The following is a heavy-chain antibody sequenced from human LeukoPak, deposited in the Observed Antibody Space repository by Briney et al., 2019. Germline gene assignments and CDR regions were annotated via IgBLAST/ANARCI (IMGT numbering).Heavy chain of an antibody. J-gene: IGHJ4*02. CDR1: GGSISSYY. Sequence: SETLSLTCTVSGGSISSYYWSWIRQPPGKGLEWIGYIYYSGSTNYNPSLKSRVTISVDTSKNRFSLKLSSVTAADTAVYYCARGVTGYDFWSGYNSPYYFDYWGQGTLVTVSS. D-gene: IGHD3-3*01. V-gene: IGHV4-59*01. CDR3: ARGVTGYDFWSGYNSPYYFDY. CDR2: IYYSGST.